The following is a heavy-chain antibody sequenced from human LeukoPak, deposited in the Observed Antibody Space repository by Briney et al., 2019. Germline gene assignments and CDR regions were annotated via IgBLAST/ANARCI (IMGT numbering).Heavy chain of an antibody. CDR3: AKDPALYCSGGSCYPYNWFDP. D-gene: IGHD2-15*01. V-gene: IGHV3-30*02. Sequence: GGSLRLSCAASGFTFSSYGMHWVRQAPGKGLEWVAFIRYDGSNKYYADSVKGRFTISRDNSKNTLYLQMNSLRAEDTAVYYCAKDPALYCSGGSCYPYNWFDPWGQGTLVTVSS. J-gene: IGHJ5*02. CDR1: GFTFSSYG. CDR2: IRYDGSNK.